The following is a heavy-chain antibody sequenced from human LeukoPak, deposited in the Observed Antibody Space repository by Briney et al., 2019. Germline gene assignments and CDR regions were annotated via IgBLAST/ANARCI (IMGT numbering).Heavy chain of an antibody. V-gene: IGHV4-59*01. CDR1: SGSISSYY. J-gene: IGHJ4*02. Sequence: SETLSLTCTVSSGSISSYYRSWIRQPPGKRLEWIGYIYYSGSTNYNPSLKRRVTISVDTSKNQFSLKLSSVTAADTAVYYCARVPNSGSFFFDYWGQGTLVTVSS. CDR2: IYYSGST. D-gene: IGHD1-26*01. CDR3: ARVPNSGSFFFDY.